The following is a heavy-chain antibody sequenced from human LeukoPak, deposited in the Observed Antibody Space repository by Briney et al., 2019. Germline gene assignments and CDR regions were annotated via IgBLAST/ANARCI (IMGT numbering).Heavy chain of an antibody. CDR2: ISWDGGST. CDR1: GFTFDHYA. CDR3: AKGGSGTYLFDY. Sequence: GGSLRLSCAASGFTFDHYAMHWVRQAPGKGLEWVSLISWDGGSTYYADSVKGRFTISRDNSKNSLYLQMNSLRAEDTALYYCAKGGSGTYLFDYWGQGTLVTVSS. D-gene: IGHD1-26*01. J-gene: IGHJ4*02. V-gene: IGHV3-43D*03.